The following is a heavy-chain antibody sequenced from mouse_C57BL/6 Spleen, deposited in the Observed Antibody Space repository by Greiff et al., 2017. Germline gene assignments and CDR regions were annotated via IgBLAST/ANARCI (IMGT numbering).Heavy chain of an antibody. V-gene: IGHV1-54*01. D-gene: IGHD1-1*01. Sequence: QVQLKESGAELVRPGTSVKVSCKASGYAFTNYLIEWVKQRPGQGLEWIGRIDPNSGGTKYNEKFKSKATLTVDKPSSTAYMQLSSLTSEDSAVYYCARKLRSDYEDYYAMDYWGQGTSVTVSS. CDR3: ARKLRSDYEDYYAMDY. CDR2: IDPNSGGT. CDR1: GYAFTNYL. J-gene: IGHJ4*01.